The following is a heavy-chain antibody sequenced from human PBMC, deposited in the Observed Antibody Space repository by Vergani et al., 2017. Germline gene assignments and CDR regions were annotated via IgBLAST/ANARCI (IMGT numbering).Heavy chain of an antibody. J-gene: IGHJ5*02. CDR1: GGTFSSYA. V-gene: IGHV1-69*04. CDR3: ASLGYEFWSGYLNWFDP. D-gene: IGHD3-3*01. Sequence: QVQLVQSGAEVKKPGSSVKVSCKASGGTFSSYAISWVRQAPGQGLEWMGRIIPILGIANYAQKFQGRVTITADKSTSTAYMELSSLRSEDTAVYYCASLGYEFWSGYLNWFDPWGQGTLVTVSS. CDR2: IIPILGIA.